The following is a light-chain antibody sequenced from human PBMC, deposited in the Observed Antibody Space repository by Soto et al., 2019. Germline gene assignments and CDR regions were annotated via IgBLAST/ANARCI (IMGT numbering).Light chain of an antibody. CDR2: GAS. CDR1: QSVSSN. Sequence: MTQSPATVSVSPGERATLSCRASQSVSSNLAWYQQKPGQAPRLLIYGASTRATGIPARFSGSGSGTEFTLTISSLQSEDLEVYFCQQYNSWPRTFGQGTRLQIK. V-gene: IGKV3-15*01. J-gene: IGKJ5*01. CDR3: QQYNSWPRT.